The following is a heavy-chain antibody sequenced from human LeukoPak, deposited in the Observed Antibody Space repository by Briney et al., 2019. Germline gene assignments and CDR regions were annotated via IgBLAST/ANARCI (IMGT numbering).Heavy chain of an antibody. CDR1: GFTFSSYG. J-gene: IGHJ4*02. CDR3: AKDGDQLRYFDWSFDY. D-gene: IGHD3-9*01. CDR2: ISYDGSNK. Sequence: PGRSLRLSCAASGFTFSSYGMHWVRQAPGKGLEWVAVISYDGSNKYYADSVKGRFTISRDNSKNTLYLQMNSLRAEDTAVYYCAKDGDQLRYFDWSFDYWGQGTQVTVSS. V-gene: IGHV3-30*18.